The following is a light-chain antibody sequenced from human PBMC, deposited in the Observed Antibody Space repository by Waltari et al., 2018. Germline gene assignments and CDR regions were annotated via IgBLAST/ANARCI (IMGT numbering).Light chain of an antibody. V-gene: IGKV1-5*03. J-gene: IGKJ1*01. CDR1: QSIVFW. CDR2: KAS. Sequence: DIQVTQSPSTLSASVGDRVTITCRASQSIVFWLAWYQQKPGKAPRLLIYKASYLESGVPSRFGGSGSGTEITLTISSLQADDFATYYCLQYNSFPWTFGQGTKVEIK. CDR3: LQYNSFPWT.